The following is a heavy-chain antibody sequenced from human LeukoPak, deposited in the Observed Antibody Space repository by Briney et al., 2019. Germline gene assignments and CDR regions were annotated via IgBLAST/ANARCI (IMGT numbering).Heavy chain of an antibody. CDR1: GFTFSSYA. D-gene: IGHD6-13*01. CDR2: ISRSSSYI. V-gene: IGHV3-21*01. Sequence: PGGSLRLSCAASGFTFSSYAMSWVRQAPGKGLEWVSSISRSSSYIYYADSVKGRFTISRDNAKNSLYLQMNSLRAEDTAVYYCATSAAGTGPDYWGQGTLVTVSS. CDR3: ATSAAGTGPDY. J-gene: IGHJ4*02.